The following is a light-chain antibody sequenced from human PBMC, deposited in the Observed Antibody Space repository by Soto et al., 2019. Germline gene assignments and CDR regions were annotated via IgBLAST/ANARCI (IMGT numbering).Light chain of an antibody. V-gene: IGKV1-39*01. J-gene: IGKJ1*01. Sequence: IKVTQSPSSLSASLRDRVTITCRASQSISSYLNWYQQKPGKAPKLLIYAASSLQSGVPSRFSGSGSGTEFTLIISGLQPDDSATYYCQQYTNTNNPWMFGQGTKV. CDR3: QQYTNTNNPWM. CDR2: AAS. CDR1: QSISSY.